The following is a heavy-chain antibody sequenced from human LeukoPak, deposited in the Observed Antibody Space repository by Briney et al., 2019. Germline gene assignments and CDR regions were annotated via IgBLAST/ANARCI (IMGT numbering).Heavy chain of an antibody. CDR3: ARRIQGMAPYYFDY. CDR1: GFTFSSYW. Sequence: GGSLRLSCTASGFTFSSYWMHWVRQAAGKGLVWVSRINSDGGSTSYADSVKGRFTISRDNAKNTLYLQMNSLRAEDTAVYYCARRIQGMAPYYFDYRGQGTLVTVSS. CDR2: INSDGGST. V-gene: IGHV3-74*01. D-gene: IGHD5-24*01. J-gene: IGHJ4*02.